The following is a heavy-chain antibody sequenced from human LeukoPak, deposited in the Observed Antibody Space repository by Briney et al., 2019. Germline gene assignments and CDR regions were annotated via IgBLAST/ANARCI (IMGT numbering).Heavy chain of an antibody. V-gene: IGHV1-46*01. Sequence: GASVKVSCKASGYTFTSYYMHWVRQAPGQGLEWMGIINPSGGSTSYAQKFQGRVTMTRDTSTSTVYMELSSLRSEDTAVYYCARDSDGGYCSGGSCYILGYFDYWGQRTLVTVSS. D-gene: IGHD2-15*01. CDR1: GYTFTSYY. CDR2: INPSGGST. J-gene: IGHJ4*02. CDR3: ARDSDGGYCSGGSCYILGYFDY.